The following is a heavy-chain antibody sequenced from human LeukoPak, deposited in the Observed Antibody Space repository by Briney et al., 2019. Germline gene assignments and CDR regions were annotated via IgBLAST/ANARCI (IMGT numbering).Heavy chain of an antibody. CDR1: GYTFTGYY. Sequence: ASVKVSCKASGYTFTGYYMHWVRQAPGQGLDWMGRINPSRGGTNYAQKFQGSVTITGDTSISIAYMELSRLSSDDTAVYYWARDGGYSSSSGYWGQGTLVTVSS. CDR2: INPSRGGT. J-gene: IGHJ4*02. V-gene: IGHV1-2*06. CDR3: ARDGGYSSSSGY. D-gene: IGHD6-6*01.